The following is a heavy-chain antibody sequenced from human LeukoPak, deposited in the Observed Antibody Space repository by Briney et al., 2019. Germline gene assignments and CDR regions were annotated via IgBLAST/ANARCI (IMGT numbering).Heavy chain of an antibody. CDR2: ITRGGST. CDR1: GGSFSGYY. Sequence: SETLSLTCTVSGGSFSGYYWSWIRHPPGKGLEWIGEITRGGSTYYNPSLKSRVTISVDTSKNQFSLKVNSVTAADTAVNYCARGDIAARLANWGQGTLVTVSS. D-gene: IGHD6-6*01. J-gene: IGHJ4*02. V-gene: IGHV4-34*01. CDR3: ARGDIAARLAN.